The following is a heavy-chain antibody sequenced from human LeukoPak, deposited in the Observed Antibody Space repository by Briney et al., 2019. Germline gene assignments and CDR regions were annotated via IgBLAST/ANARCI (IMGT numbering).Heavy chain of an antibody. Sequence: SETLSLTCTVSGGSISSSSYYWGWIRQPPGKGLEWIGSIYYSGSTYYNPSLKSRVTISVDTSKNQFSLKLSSVTAADTAVYYCARDGVAAAGTHSFDYWGQGTLVTVSS. CDR1: GGSISSSSYY. J-gene: IGHJ4*02. CDR2: IYYSGST. CDR3: ARDGVAAAGTHSFDY. D-gene: IGHD6-13*01. V-gene: IGHV4-39*07.